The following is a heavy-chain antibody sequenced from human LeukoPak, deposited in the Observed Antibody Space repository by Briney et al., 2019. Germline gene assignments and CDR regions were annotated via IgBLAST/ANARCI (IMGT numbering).Heavy chain of an antibody. CDR3: ARLTAWTTTNFDF. CDR1: GGSLSSYY. Sequence: SETLSLTCTVSGGSLSSYYWSWIRQPPGKGLEWIGYICYSGSTNYNPSLKSRVTISVDTSKNQFSLKLSSVTAADTAVYYCARLTAWTTTNFDFWGQGTLVTVSS. V-gene: IGHV4-59*08. CDR2: ICYSGST. J-gene: IGHJ4*02. D-gene: IGHD1-26*01.